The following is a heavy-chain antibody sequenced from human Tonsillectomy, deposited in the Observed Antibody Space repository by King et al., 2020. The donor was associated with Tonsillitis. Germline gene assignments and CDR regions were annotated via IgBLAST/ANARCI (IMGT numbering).Heavy chain of an antibody. Sequence: QLVQSGAEVKKPGESLKISCKGSGYSFTSYWIGWVRQMPGKGLEWMGIIYPGDSDTRYSPSFQGQVTISADKSISTAYLLWSSLKASDTAIYYCARLHASGWDPGWYFDLWGRGTLVTVSS. CDR2: IYPGDSDT. CDR1: GYSFTSYW. CDR3: ARLHASGWDPGWYFDL. D-gene: IGHD6-19*01. V-gene: IGHV5-51*01. J-gene: IGHJ2*01.